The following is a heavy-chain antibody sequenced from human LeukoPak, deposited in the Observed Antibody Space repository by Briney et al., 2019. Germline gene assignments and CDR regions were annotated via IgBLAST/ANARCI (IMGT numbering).Heavy chain of an antibody. Sequence: PGGSLRLSSAASGFTFSSYEMNWVRQAPGKGLEWVSYISSSGSTIYYADSVKGRFTISRDNAKNSLYLQMNSLRAEDTAVYYCAREFEQYYDFWSGYGSGNWFDPWGQGTLVTVSS. CDR3: AREFEQYYDFWSGYGSGNWFDP. CDR2: ISSSGSTI. CDR1: GFTFSSYE. J-gene: IGHJ5*02. D-gene: IGHD3-3*01. V-gene: IGHV3-48*03.